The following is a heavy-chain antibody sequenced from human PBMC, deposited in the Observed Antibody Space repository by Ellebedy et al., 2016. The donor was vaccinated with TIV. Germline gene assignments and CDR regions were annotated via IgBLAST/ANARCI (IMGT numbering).Heavy chain of an antibody. D-gene: IGHD2-15*01. CDR1: GFAVSSNY. Sequence: GESLKISCAASGFAVSSNYMTWVRQAPGRGLEWVSLIYSDGNTNYADSVRGRFTISRDSSKNTLDLQMNSLRAEDTAVYYCASQHGSAWMEYYFDYWGQGTLVTVSS. J-gene: IGHJ4*02. CDR2: IYSDGNT. V-gene: IGHV3-53*01. CDR3: ASQHGSAWMEYYFDY.